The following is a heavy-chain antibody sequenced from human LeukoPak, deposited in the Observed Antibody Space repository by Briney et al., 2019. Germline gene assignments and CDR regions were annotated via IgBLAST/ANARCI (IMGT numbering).Heavy chain of an antibody. CDR1: GFTFSSYG. CDR2: IRYGGSNK. Sequence: GGSLRLSCAASGFTFSSYGMHWVRQAPGKGLEWVAFIRYGGSNKYYADSVKGRFTISRDNSKNTLYLQMNSLRAEDTAVYYCAKGTAVAPFDPWGQGTLVTVSS. D-gene: IGHD6-19*01. CDR3: AKGTAVAPFDP. J-gene: IGHJ5*02. V-gene: IGHV3-30*02.